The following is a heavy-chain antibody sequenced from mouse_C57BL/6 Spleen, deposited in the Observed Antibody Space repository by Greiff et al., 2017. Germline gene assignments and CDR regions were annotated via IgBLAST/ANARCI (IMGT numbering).Heavy chain of an antibody. D-gene: IGHD2-3*01. Sequence: EVQLVESGGGLVQPKGSLKLSCAASGFTFNTYAMHWVRQAPGKGLEWVARIRSKSSNYATYYADSVKDRFTISRDDSQSMLYLQMNNLKTEDTAMYYCGREGGDGYYPYFDYWGQGTTLTVSS. CDR2: IRSKSSNYAT. CDR1: GFTFNTYA. CDR3: GREGGDGYYPYFDY. J-gene: IGHJ2*01. V-gene: IGHV10-3*01.